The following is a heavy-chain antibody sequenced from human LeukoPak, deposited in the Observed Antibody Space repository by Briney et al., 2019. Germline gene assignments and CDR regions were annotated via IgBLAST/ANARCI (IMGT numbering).Heavy chain of an antibody. D-gene: IGHD1-14*01. CDR1: GFTFSSYS. J-gene: IGHJ6*03. Sequence: GGSLRLSCAASGFTFSSYSMNWVRQAPGKGLEWVSSISSSSSYIYYADSVKGRFTISRDNAKNSLYLQMNSLRAEDTAVYYCARVRAGPGHYYMDVWGKGTTVTVSS. CDR2: ISSSSSYI. V-gene: IGHV3-21*04. CDR3: ARVRAGPGHYYMDV.